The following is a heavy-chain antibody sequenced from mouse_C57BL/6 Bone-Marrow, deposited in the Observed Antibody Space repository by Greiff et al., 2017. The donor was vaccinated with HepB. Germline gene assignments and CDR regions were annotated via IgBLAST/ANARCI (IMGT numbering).Heavy chain of an antibody. CDR1: GYTFTSYW. Sequence: QVQLKQPGAELVMPGASVKLSCKASGYTFTSYWMHWVKQRPGQGLEWIGEIDPSDSYTNYNQKFKGKSTLTVDKSSSTAYMQLSSLTSEDAAVYYWAREGYGDWFAYGGQGTLVTVSA. J-gene: IGHJ3*01. V-gene: IGHV1-69*01. D-gene: IGHD2-2*01. CDR2: IDPSDSYT. CDR3: AREGYGDWFAY.